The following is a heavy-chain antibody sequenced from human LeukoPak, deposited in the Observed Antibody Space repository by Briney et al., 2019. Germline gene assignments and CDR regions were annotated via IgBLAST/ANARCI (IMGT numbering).Heavy chain of an antibody. J-gene: IGHJ4*02. CDR3: ARLGYCSSTSCQ. CDR2: INPSGGTT. Sequence: ASVKVSCKASGYTFTSYPIQWVRQAPGQGLEWMGIINPSGGTTNYAQKFQGRVTMTRDTSTSTVYMELSSLRSEDTAVYYCARLGYCSSTSCQWGQGTLVTVSS. CDR1: GYTFTSYP. D-gene: IGHD2-2*01. V-gene: IGHV1-46*01.